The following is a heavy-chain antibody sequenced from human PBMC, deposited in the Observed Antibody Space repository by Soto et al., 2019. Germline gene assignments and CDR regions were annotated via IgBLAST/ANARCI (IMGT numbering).Heavy chain of an antibody. CDR2: IYYSGST. J-gene: IGHJ5*02. D-gene: IGHD3-22*01. Sequence: PSETLSLTCTVSGASISSGDYYWSWIRQHPGKGLEWIGYIYYSGSTYYNPSLKSRLTISVDTSKNQFSLKLSSATAADTAVYYCASIYDSSGYYYGNNWFDPWGQGTLVTVSS. CDR3: ASIYDSSGYYYGNNWFDP. V-gene: IGHV4-31*03. CDR1: GASISSGDYY.